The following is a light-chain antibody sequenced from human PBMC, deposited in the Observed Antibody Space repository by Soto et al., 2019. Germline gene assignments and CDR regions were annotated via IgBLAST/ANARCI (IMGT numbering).Light chain of an antibody. CDR1: SSDVGGFNY. CDR3: SSYTSTSTPVV. CDR2: EVS. J-gene: IGLJ3*02. V-gene: IGLV2-14*01. Sequence: QSALTQPASVSGSPGQSITISCTGTSSDVGGFNYVSWYQQPPGKAPKLMIYEVSGRPSGVSNRFSGSKSGNTASLTISGLQAEDEADYYCSSYTSTSTPVVFGGGTKVTVL.